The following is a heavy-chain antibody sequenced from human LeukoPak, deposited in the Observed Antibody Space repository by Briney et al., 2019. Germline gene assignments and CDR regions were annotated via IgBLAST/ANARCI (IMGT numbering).Heavy chain of an antibody. V-gene: IGHV3-15*01. D-gene: IGHD3-10*01. CDR2: IKSKTDGATI. CDR1: GFTFNDAW. CDR3: TTPEGGSFGY. Sequence: PGGSLRLSCAASGFTFNDAWMNWVRQAPGKGLEWVGRIKSKTDGATIEYAAPVKGRFTISRDDSKNTLYLQMDSLKIEDTAVYYCTTPEGGSFGYWGQGTLVTVSS. J-gene: IGHJ4*02.